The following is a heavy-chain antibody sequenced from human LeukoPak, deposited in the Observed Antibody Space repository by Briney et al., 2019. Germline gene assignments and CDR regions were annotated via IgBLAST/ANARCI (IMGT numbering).Heavy chain of an antibody. V-gene: IGHV3-74*01. Sequence: PGGSLRLSCAASGFTFSSYWMHWVRQAPGKGLVWVSRINSDGTGTSYTDSVKGRFTISRDNGKNTLYLQMNSLRVEDTAVYYCSSSMAIGRGIAYWGQGTLVTVSS. J-gene: IGHJ4*02. CDR2: INSDGTGT. D-gene: IGHD2-15*01. CDR1: GFTFSSYW. CDR3: SSSMAIGRGIAY.